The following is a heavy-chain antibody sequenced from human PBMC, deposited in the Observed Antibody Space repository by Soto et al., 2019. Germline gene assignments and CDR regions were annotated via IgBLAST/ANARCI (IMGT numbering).Heavy chain of an antibody. CDR2: VYSGVST. D-gene: IGHD3-16*01. CDR1: GGSFNNYF. Sequence: SETLSLTCAVSGGSFNNYFWSWVRQPPGKGLEWFGYVYSGVSTNYNPSLMSRVTMSVDTSTNQFSLKLNSVTAADTAVYYCVRSGHTFGGVIWGRGTLVTVSS. J-gene: IGHJ4*02. V-gene: IGHV4-59*01. CDR3: VRSGHTFGGVI.